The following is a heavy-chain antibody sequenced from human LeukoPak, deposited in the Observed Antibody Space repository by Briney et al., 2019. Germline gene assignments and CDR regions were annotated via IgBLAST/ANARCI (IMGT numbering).Heavy chain of an antibody. V-gene: IGHV1-24*01. Sequence: SVKVSCKVSGYTLTELSMHWVRQAPGKGLEWMGGFDPEDGETIYAQKFQGRVTMTEDTSTDTAYMELSSLRSEDTAVYYCATALHDSSGKYYFDYWGQGTLVTVSS. D-gene: IGHD3-22*01. CDR1: GYTLTELS. CDR3: ATALHDSSGKYYFDY. J-gene: IGHJ4*02. CDR2: FDPEDGET.